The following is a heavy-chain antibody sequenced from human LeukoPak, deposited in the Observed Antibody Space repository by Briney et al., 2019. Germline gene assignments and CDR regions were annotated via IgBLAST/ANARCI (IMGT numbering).Heavy chain of an antibody. V-gene: IGHV4-31*03. J-gene: IGHJ6*02. CDR3: ARDVVINYYYGMDV. CDR1: GGSISSGGYY. CDR2: IYHSGST. D-gene: IGHD3-22*01. Sequence: PSETLSLTCTVSGGSISSGGYYWSWIRQHPGKGLEWIGYIYHSGSTYYNPSLKSRVTISVDTSKNQFSLKLSSVTAADTAVYYCARDVVINYYYGMDVWGQGTTVTVSS.